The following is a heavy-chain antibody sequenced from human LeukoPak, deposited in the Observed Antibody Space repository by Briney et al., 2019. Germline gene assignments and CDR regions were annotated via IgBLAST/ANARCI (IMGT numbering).Heavy chain of an antibody. CDR3: ARDLPNYYGLDY. Sequence: PGGSLRLSCAASVFSFSIHGIHWVRQAPGKGLEWVAFIPYDGSNKYYADSVKGRFTISRDNSKNMIYLQVNSLRLEDTAVYYCARDLPNYYGLDYWGQGTLVTVSS. D-gene: IGHD3-10*01. CDR2: IPYDGSNK. CDR1: VFSFSIHG. V-gene: IGHV3-30*02. J-gene: IGHJ4*02.